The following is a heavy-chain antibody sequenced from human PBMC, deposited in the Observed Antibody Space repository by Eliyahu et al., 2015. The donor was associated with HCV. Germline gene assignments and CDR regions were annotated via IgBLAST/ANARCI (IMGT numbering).Heavy chain of an antibody. Sequence: EVQLVESGGGLVKPGGSLRLSCAASXFPFSSYNMNWVRQAPGKGLGWVSSISSSSSYIYYADSVKGRFTISRDNAKNSLYLQMHSLRAEDTALYYCARDMRRSASGWFDYWGQGTLVTVSS. V-gene: IGHV3-21*01. J-gene: IGHJ4*02. CDR2: ISSSSSYI. D-gene: IGHD6-19*01. CDR1: XFPFSSYN. CDR3: ARDMRRSASGWFDY.